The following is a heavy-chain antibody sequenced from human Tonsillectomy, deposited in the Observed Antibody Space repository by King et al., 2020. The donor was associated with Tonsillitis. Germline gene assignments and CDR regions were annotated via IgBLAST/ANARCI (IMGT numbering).Heavy chain of an antibody. CDR3: ARTYYYGSGSYSKGPFDF. D-gene: IGHD3-10*01. J-gene: IGHJ4*02. CDR1: GYTFTIYY. V-gene: IGHV1-46*01. CDR2: INPSGGRT. Sequence: VQLVESGAEVKKSGASVKVSCRASGYTFTIYYMHWVRQAPGQGLEWMGIINPSGGRTTYAQKFQDRLTLTRDTSTSTLYMELSSLTSDDTAIYFCARTYYYGSGSYSKGPFDFWGQGTLVTVPS.